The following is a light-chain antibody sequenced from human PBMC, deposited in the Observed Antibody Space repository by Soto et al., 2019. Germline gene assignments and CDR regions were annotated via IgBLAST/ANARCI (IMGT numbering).Light chain of an antibody. CDR3: QHSYSTPRT. Sequence: DIQMTQSPSSLSASVGDRVTITCRASQSISSYLNWYQQKPGKAPKLLIYAASSLQSGVPSRFSGSGSGTDFTLTISSRQPADFATYYCQHSYSTPRTFGQGTKVEIK. CDR1: QSISSY. CDR2: AAS. J-gene: IGKJ1*01. V-gene: IGKV1-39*01.